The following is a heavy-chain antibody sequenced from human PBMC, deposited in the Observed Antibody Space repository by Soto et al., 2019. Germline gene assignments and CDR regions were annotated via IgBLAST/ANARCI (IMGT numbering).Heavy chain of an antibody. J-gene: IGHJ6*02. D-gene: IGHD6-13*01. CDR1: GCSISSGGYY. Sequence: TRSLACTVSGCSISSGGYYWSWIRQHPGKGLEWIGYIYYSGSTYYNPSLKSRVTISVDTSKNQFSLKLSSVTAADTAVYYCARVQGYSSSWYYYYYGMDVWGQGPTVTVSS. V-gene: IGHV4-31*03. CDR3: ARVQGYSSSWYYYYYGMDV. CDR2: IYYSGST.